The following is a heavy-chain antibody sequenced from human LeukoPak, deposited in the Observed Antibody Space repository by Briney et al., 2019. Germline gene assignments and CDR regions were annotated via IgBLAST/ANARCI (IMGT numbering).Heavy chain of an antibody. V-gene: IGHV1-2*02. CDR1: GYTFTDYF. CDR2: IDASNGAT. Sequence: GASVKVSCKPSGYTFTDYFIHWVRQPPGRGLEWMGWIDASNGATSYTQTLEGRVIITRDTSIGAVYMELSRLTSDDTAVYYCARDGSSVYDFWGQGTLVTVSS. CDR3: ARDGSSVYDF. J-gene: IGHJ4*02.